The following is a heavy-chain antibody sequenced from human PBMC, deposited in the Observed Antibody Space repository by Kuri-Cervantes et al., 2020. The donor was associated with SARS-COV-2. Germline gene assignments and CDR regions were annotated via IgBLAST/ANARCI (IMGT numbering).Heavy chain of an antibody. CDR1: GFTFGICG. J-gene: IGHJ4*02. CDR2: ISYDGRKK. V-gene: IGHV3-30*18. D-gene: IGHD2-21*01. Sequence: LSLTCAASGFTFGICGMHWVRQAPGEELEWVTFISYDGRKKNYVDSVKGRFTISRDNSKNTLYLQMNSLRAEDTAVYYCAKDRVGVHDFWGQGTLVTVSS. CDR3: AKDRVGVHDF.